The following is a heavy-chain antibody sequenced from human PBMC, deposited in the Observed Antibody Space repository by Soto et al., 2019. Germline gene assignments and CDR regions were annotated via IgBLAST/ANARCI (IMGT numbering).Heavy chain of an antibody. CDR3: ARVRSYGYGPGAMDV. CDR2: ISSRSRFI. D-gene: IGHD3-16*01. V-gene: IGHV3-11*06. CDR1: GFTFSDYY. Sequence: QVQLVESGGGLVKPGGSLRVSCAASGFTFSDYYMTWIRQAPGKGLEWVSYISSRSRFIKDADSVKGRFIISRDNAKNSLSLQMNSLRVDDTAIYYCARVRSYGYGPGAMDVWGQGTTVTVFS. J-gene: IGHJ6*02.